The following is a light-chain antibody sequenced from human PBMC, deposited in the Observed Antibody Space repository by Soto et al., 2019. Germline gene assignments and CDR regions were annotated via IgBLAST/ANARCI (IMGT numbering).Light chain of an antibody. J-gene: IGKJ1*01. CDR1: QSVSNNY. V-gene: IGKV3-20*01. CDR3: QQYGSSPTLT. Sequence: ESVLTQSPGTLSLSPGERATLSCRASQSVSNNYLAWYQQKPGQAPRLLIYGASTRATGIPDRFSGSGSGTDFTLTISRLEPEDSAVYYCQQYGSSPTLTFGQGTKVEIK. CDR2: GAS.